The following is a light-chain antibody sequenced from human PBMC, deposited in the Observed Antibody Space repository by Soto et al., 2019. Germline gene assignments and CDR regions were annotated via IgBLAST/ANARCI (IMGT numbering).Light chain of an antibody. CDR1: QSVGGN. Sequence: EVVMTQSPATLSMSPGETATLSCRASQSVGGNLAWYQQKPGQAPRLLIHSTSDRATDIPARFSGSGSGTEFTLTISSLQTEDFAIYYCQQYNNWPPLTFGGGTKVEIK. V-gene: IGKV3-15*01. CDR2: STS. J-gene: IGKJ4*01. CDR3: QQYNNWPPLT.